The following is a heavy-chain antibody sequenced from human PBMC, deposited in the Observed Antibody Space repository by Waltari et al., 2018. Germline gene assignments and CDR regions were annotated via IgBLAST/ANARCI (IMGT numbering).Heavy chain of an antibody. CDR3: ASMKDWFDP. J-gene: IGHJ5*02. CDR2: IHYSGST. CDR1: GGSISSHY. V-gene: IGHV4-59*11. Sequence: QVQLQESGPGLVKPSETLSLTCTVSGGSISSHYWSWIRQPPGKGLEWIGYIHYSGSTNYNPSLKSRVTISVDTSKNQFSLKLSSVTAADTAVYYCASMKDWFDPWGQGTLVTVSS. D-gene: IGHD3-16*01.